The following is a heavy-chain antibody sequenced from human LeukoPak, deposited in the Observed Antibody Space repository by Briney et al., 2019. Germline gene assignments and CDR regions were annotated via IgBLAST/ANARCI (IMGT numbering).Heavy chain of an antibody. D-gene: IGHD3-22*01. V-gene: IGHV3-53*01. CDR1: GFTFRSTY. CDR2: IYSGGST. Sequence: PGGSLRLSCAASGFTFRSTYMSWVRQAPGKGLEWVSVIYSGGSTYYADSVKGRFTISRDNSKNTLYLQMNSLRAEDTAVYYCARANYDSSGYYTYFFDYWGQGTLVTVSS. J-gene: IGHJ4*02. CDR3: ARANYDSSGYYTYFFDY.